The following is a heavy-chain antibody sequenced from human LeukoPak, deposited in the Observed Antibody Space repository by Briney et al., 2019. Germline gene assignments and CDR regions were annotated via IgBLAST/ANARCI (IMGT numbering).Heavy chain of an antibody. CDR2: IRYDGSNK. CDR3: ARDPRFLEWLYAFDI. CDR1: GFTFSSYG. V-gene: IGHV3-30*02. D-gene: IGHD3-3*01. Sequence: GGSLRLSCAASGFTFSSYGMHWVRQAPGKGLEWVAFIRYDGSNKYYADSVKGRFTISRDNSKNTLYLQMNSLRAEDTAVYYCARDPRFLEWLYAFDIWGQGTMVTVSS. J-gene: IGHJ3*02.